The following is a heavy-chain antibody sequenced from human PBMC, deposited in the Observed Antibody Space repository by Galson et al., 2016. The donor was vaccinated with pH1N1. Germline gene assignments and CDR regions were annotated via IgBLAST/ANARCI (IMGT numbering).Heavy chain of an antibody. CDR3: TRQGPMVRGVARWLDY. CDR2: IRSKANNFAT. V-gene: IGHV3-73*01. J-gene: IGHJ4*02. D-gene: IGHD3-10*01. CDR1: GFSFSETA. Sequence: SLRLSCAASGFSFSETAMHWVRQASGKRLEWIGRIRSKANNFATAYAASLKGRFTISRDDSNNMAYLQMSSLKTDDTAVYFCTRQGPMVRGVARWLDYWGQGTLVTVSS.